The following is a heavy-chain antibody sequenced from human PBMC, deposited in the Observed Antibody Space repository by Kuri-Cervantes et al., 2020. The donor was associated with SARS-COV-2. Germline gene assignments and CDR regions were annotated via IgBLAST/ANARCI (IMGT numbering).Heavy chain of an antibody. CDR3: ARGQGSGWYLGLSANWFDP. Sequence: GESLKIPCAASGFTFSDYYMSWIRQAPGKGLEWVSYISSSSSYTNYADSVKGRFTISRDNAKNSLYLQMNSLRAEDTAVYYCARGQGSGWYLGLSANWFDPWGQGTLVTVSS. V-gene: IGHV3-11*06. CDR1: GFTFSDYY. CDR2: ISSSSSYT. D-gene: IGHD6-19*01. J-gene: IGHJ5*02.